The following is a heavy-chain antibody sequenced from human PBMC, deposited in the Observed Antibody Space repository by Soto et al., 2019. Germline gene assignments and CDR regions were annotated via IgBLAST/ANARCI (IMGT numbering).Heavy chain of an antibody. D-gene: IGHD4-17*01. CDR2: ISSSSTI. CDR1: GFTFSSYS. CDR3: ARDLIAYGGNFDAFDI. Sequence: GGSLRLSCAASGFTFSSYSMNWVRQAPGKGLEWVSYISSSSTIYYADSVKGRFTISRDNAKNSLYLQMNSLRDEDTAVYYCARDLIAYGGNFDAFDIWGQGTMVTVSS. V-gene: IGHV3-48*02. J-gene: IGHJ3*02.